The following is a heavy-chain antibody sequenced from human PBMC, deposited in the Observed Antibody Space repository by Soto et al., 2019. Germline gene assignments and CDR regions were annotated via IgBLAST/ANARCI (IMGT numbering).Heavy chain of an antibody. CDR3: ARYRREAVAGYTLDN. CDR2: VYNSGST. CDR1: GGSISSNY. Sequence: PSETLSLTCTVSGGSISSNYWSWIRQPPGKGLEWIGNVYNSGSTNYNPSLKSRVTISADTSKSQFSLKVNSMTAADTAVYYCARYRREAVAGYTLDNWGQGILVTVSS. D-gene: IGHD6-13*01. J-gene: IGHJ4*02. V-gene: IGHV4-59*01.